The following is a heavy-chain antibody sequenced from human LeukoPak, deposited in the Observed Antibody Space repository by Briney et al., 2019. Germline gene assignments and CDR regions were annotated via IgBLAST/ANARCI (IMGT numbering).Heavy chain of an antibody. D-gene: IGHD2-2*01. CDR2: IYYSGST. V-gene: IGHV4-31*03. Sequence: SQTLSLTCTVSGGSISSGGYYWSWIRQHPGKGLEWIGYIYYSGSTYYNPSLKSRVTISVDTSKNQFSLKLSSVTAADTAVYYCAREVLYGYCSSTSYSCWFDPWGQGTLVTVSS. J-gene: IGHJ5*02. CDR3: AREVLYGYCSSTSYSCWFDP. CDR1: GGSISSGGYY.